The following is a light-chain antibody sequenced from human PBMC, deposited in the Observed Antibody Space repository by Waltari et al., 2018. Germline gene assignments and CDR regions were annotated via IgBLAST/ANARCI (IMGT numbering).Light chain of an antibody. CDR2: DVT. CDR3: SSYTNSNTYV. J-gene: IGLJ1*01. CDR1: SSDVSNYTY. V-gene: IGLV2-14*01. Sequence: QSALTQPASVPGSPGQSIAVPCTATSSDVSNYTYVSWYQQHPGKAPKLIIYDVTSRPSGVSNRFSGSKSGNTASLTISGLQAEDEADYYCSSYTNSNTYVFGPGTKVTVL.